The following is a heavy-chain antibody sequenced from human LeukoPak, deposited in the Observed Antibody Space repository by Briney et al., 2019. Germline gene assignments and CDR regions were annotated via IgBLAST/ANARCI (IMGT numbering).Heavy chain of an antibody. Sequence: GGSLILSCAASGFTFSSFSMNWVRQARGKGLDSVSYISNNAYATFYADSAKGRFTIFRDSAPNSLYLQMNSLSVDDNAASYCARGADRNKWYADRHLDLWGQGTMVTVSS. J-gene: IGHJ3*01. CDR3: ARGADRNKWYADRHLDL. CDR1: GFTFSSFS. CDR2: ISNNAYAT. V-gene: IGHV3-48*04. D-gene: IGHD2-8*01.